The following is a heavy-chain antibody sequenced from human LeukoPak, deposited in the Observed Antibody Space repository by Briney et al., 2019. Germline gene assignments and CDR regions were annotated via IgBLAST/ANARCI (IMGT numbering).Heavy chain of an antibody. D-gene: IGHD1-26*01. CDR2: ISSGSITI. CDR3: AKDLGRIVGATSPDY. CDR1: GFTFSNYN. Sequence: GGSLRLSCAASGFTFSNYNINWVRQAPGKGLEWISYISSGSITIYYADSVKGRFTISRDNAKNSLYLQMNSLRAEDTAVYYCAKDLGRIVGATSPDYWGQGTLVTVSS. J-gene: IGHJ4*02. V-gene: IGHV3-48*04.